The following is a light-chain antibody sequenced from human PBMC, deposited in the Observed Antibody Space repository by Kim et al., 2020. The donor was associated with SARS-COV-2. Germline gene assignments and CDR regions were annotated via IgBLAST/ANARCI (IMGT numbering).Light chain of an antibody. CDR2: VVSSGTY. CDR3: ETLKV. J-gene: IGLJ3*02. Sequence: QPVLTQSSSATASLGSSVKLTCTLSCGHSSYIIARHQQQPGKAPRYLMKVVSSGTYNKGSGVPDRFSGSSSGAHRYLTISNLQSEDGADYYCETLKVFGGGTQMTVL. V-gene: IGLV4-60*03. CDR1: CGHSSYI.